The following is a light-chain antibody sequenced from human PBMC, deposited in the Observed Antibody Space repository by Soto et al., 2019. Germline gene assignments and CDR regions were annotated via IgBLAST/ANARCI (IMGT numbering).Light chain of an antibody. V-gene: IGKV3-20*01. CDR3: QQYKSWRT. J-gene: IGKJ1*01. CDR1: QSLSVSY. CDR2: STS. Sequence: EIVLTQSPGTLSLSPGDRATLSCRASQSLSVSYIAWYQQKPGQAPRLLIYSTSTRAAGIPDRFTGRGSGTHFTLAISRLEPEDFAVYYCQQYKSWRTFGQGTTVEIK.